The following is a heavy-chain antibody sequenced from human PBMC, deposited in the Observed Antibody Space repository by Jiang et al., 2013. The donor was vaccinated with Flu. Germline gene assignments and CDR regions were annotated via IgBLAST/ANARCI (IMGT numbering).Heavy chain of an antibody. V-gene: IGHV4-59*01. CDR1: GDSISNFY. D-gene: IGHD6-13*01. Sequence: GPGLVKPSETLSLTCTVSGDSISNFYWSWIRQPPGKGLEWIGYIYYSGSTNYNPSLKSRVTISVDTSKNQFSLKLSSVTAADTAVYYCARGFGSSWYYFDYWG. CDR2: IYYSGST. CDR3: ARGFGSSWYYFDY. J-gene: IGHJ4*01.